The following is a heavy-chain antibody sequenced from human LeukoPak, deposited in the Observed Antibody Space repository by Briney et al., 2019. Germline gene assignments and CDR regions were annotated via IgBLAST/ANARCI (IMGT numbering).Heavy chain of an antibody. D-gene: IGHD3-10*01. Sequence: GGSLRLSCAASRFTFSTYGMYWVRQAPGKGLEWVAVISYGGSNKYYADSVKGRFTISRDNSKNTLYLQMNSLRVEDTAVYYCAKDLSPLVWFVSGSDAFDIWGQGTMVTVSS. CDR3: AKDLSPLVWFVSGSDAFDI. V-gene: IGHV3-30*18. J-gene: IGHJ3*02. CDR1: RFTFSTYG. CDR2: ISYGGSNK.